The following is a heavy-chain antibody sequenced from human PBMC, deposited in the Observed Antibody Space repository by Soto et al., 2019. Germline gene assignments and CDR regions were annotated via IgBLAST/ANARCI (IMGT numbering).Heavy chain of an antibody. CDR3: ARYYCSSTTCYYFDY. CDR1: GGSISSYY. V-gene: IGHV4-59*01. Sequence: PSETLSLTCTVSGGSISSYYWSWIRQTPGMGLEWIGYIYYTGSTNYNPSLKSRVSFSVDTSKNQFSLKLRSVTAADTAVYYCARYYCSSTTCYYFDYWAREPWSPSTQ. J-gene: IGHJ4*02. D-gene: IGHD2-2*01. CDR2: IYYTGST.